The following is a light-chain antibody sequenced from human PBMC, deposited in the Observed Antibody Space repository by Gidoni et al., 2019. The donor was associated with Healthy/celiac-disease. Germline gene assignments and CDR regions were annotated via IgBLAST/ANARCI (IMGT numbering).Light chain of an antibody. CDR2: WAS. CDR3: QQYYSTPLT. V-gene: IGKV4-1*01. J-gene: IGKJ4*01. CDR1: QSVLSSSNNKNY. Sequence: DIVMTQSPDSLALSLGERATINCKSSQSVLSSSNNKNYLAWYQQNPGQPPKLLIYWASTRESGVPDRFSGSGSGTDFTLTISSLQAEDVAVYYCQQYYSTPLTFXGXTKVEIK.